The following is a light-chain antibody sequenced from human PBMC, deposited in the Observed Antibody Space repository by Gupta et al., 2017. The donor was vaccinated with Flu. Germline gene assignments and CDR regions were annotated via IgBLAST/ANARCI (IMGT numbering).Light chain of an antibody. V-gene: IGKV3-20*01. J-gene: IGKJ5*01. CDR3: QQYDGSPPIT. CDR2: GAS. CDR1: QRLTSGY. Sequence: EIVLTQSPGTLSLSPGERATLSCRASQRLTSGYLAWYQQKPGQGPRLLIYGASSRATGIPDRFSGSGSGTDFTLIITRREPEDFAVYYCQQYDGSPPITFGQGTRVEIK.